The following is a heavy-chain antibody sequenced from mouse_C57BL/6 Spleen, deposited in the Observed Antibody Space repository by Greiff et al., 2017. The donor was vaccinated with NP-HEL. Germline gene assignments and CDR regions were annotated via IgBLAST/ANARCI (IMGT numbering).Heavy chain of an antibody. CDR1: GFTFSSYA. V-gene: IGHV5-4*01. Sequence: EVMLVESGGGLVKPGGSLKLSCAASGFTFSSYAMSWVRQTPEKRLEWVATISDGGSYTYYPDNVKGRFTISRDNAKNNLNLQMSHLKSEDTAMYYCARDALSYPAWFAYWGQGTLVTVSA. CDR2: ISDGGSYT. J-gene: IGHJ3*01. D-gene: IGHD2-10*01. CDR3: ARDALSYPAWFAY.